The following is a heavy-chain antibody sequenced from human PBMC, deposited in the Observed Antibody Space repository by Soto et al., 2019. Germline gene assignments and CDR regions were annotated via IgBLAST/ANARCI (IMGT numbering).Heavy chain of an antibody. J-gene: IGHJ3*02. D-gene: IGHD3-10*01. Sequence: GGSLSLSSAVSRFPFSIYERNLVRQAPGKGLEWISYISSSGSTIYYADSVKGRFTISRDNAKNSLYLQMNSLRAEDTAVYYCAGRFGELIAFDIWGQGTMAT. V-gene: IGHV3-48*03. CDR3: AGRFGELIAFDI. CDR2: ISSSGSTI. CDR1: RFPFSIYE.